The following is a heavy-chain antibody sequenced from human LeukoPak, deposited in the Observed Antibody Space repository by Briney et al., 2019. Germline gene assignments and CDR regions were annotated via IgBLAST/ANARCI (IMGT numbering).Heavy chain of an antibody. Sequence: ASVKVSCKVSGYTLTELSMHWVRQAPGKGLEWMGGFDPEDGETIYAQKFQGRVTMTEDTSTDTAYMELSSLRSEDTAVYYCATGYYCSGGSCYSTGGGYYYHGMDVWGQGTTVTVSS. CDR1: GYTLTELS. J-gene: IGHJ6*02. V-gene: IGHV1-24*01. CDR3: ATGYYCSGGSCYSTGGGYYYHGMDV. D-gene: IGHD2-15*01. CDR2: FDPEDGET.